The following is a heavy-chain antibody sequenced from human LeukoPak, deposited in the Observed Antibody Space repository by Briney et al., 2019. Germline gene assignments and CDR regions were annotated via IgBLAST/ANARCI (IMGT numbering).Heavy chain of an antibody. V-gene: IGHV1-2*02. CDR3: ARDRGYCSGGSCYQGMDV. CDR1: GYTFTGYY. J-gene: IGHJ6*02. CDR2: INPNSGGT. D-gene: IGHD2-15*01. Sequence: ASVKVSCKTSGYTFTGYYMHWVRQAPGQGLEWMGWINPNSGGTNYAQKFQGRGTMTRDTSISTAYMKLSRLRTDETAEYYCARDRGYCSGGSCYQGMDVWGQGTTVTVSS.